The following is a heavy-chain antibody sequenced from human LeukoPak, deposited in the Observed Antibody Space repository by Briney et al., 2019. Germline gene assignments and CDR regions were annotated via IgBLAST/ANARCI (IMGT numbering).Heavy chain of an antibody. CDR1: GFTFSTYS. Sequence: GGSLRLSCAASGFTFSTYSMNWVRRAPGKGLEWVSYISSSTNIIYYADSVKGRFTISRDNAKNSLYLQMNSLRAEDTAVYYCARGERFDPWGLGTLFTVSS. CDR2: ISSSTNII. J-gene: IGHJ5*02. V-gene: IGHV3-48*04. CDR3: ARGERFDP.